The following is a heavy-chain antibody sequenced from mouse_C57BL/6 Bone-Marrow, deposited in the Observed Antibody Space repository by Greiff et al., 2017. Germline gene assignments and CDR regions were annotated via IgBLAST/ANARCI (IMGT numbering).Heavy chain of an antibody. CDR3: ARSPYYYGSSYAMDY. D-gene: IGHD1-1*01. CDR1: GFTFTDYY. J-gene: IGHJ4*01. CDR2: IRNKANGYTT. Sequence: EVKLQESGGGLVQPGGSLSLSCAASGFTFTDYYMSWVRQPPGKALEWLGFIRNKANGYTTEYSASVKGRFTISRDNSQRILYLQMNALRAEDSATYYCARSPYYYGSSYAMDYWGQGTSVTVSS. V-gene: IGHV7-3*01.